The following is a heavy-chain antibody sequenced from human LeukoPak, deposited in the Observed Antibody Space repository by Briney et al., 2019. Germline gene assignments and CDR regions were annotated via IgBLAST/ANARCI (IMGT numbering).Heavy chain of an antibody. D-gene: IGHD6-13*01. CDR3: ARWPPGRIAAAGMGAFDI. Sequence: SVTVSFKASGGTFSSYAISWVRQAPGQGLEWMGGIIPIFGTANYAQKFQGRVTITTDESTSTAYMELSSLRSEDTAVYYCARWPPGRIAAAGMGAFDIWGQGTMVTVSS. CDR2: IIPIFGTA. CDR1: GGTFSSYA. V-gene: IGHV1-69*05. J-gene: IGHJ3*02.